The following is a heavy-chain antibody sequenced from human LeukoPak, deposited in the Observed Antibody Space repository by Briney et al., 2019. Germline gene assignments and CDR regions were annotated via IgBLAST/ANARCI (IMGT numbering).Heavy chain of an antibody. Sequence: GGSLRLSCAASGFTFSSYAMHWVRQAPGKGLEWVAVISYDGSNKYYADSVKGRFTIPRDNSKNTLYLQMNSLRAEDTAVYYCAREVVSGHQQWLVHLNWFDPWGQGTLVTVSS. CDR1: GFTFSSYA. CDR2: ISYDGSNK. V-gene: IGHV3-30*04. J-gene: IGHJ5*02. D-gene: IGHD6-19*01. CDR3: AREVVSGHQQWLVHLNWFDP.